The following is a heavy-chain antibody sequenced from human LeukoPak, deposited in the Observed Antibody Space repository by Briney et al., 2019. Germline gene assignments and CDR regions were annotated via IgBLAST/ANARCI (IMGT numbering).Heavy chain of an antibody. D-gene: IGHD3-10*01. Sequence: GGSLRLSCAASGFTFSDYYMSWIRQAPGKGLEWVAVISYDGSNKYYADSVKGRFTISRDNSKNTLYLQMNSLRAEDTAVYYCARDSRITMVRGVTSWGMDVWGQGTTVTVS. J-gene: IGHJ6*02. CDR1: GFTFSDYY. V-gene: IGHV3-30-3*01. CDR3: ARDSRITMVRGVTSWGMDV. CDR2: ISYDGSNK.